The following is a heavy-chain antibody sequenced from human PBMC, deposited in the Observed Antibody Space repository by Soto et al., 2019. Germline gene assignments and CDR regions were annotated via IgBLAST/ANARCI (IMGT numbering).Heavy chain of an antibody. Sequence: SETLSLTCTVSGGSVSSGSYYWSWIRQPPGKGLEWIGYIYYSGSTNYNPSLKSRVTISVDTSKNQFSLKLSSVTAADTAVYYCASLDTAMALGPFDYWGQGTLVTVSS. CDR3: ASLDTAMALGPFDY. V-gene: IGHV4-61*01. J-gene: IGHJ4*02. D-gene: IGHD5-18*01. CDR2: IYYSGST. CDR1: GGSVSSGSYY.